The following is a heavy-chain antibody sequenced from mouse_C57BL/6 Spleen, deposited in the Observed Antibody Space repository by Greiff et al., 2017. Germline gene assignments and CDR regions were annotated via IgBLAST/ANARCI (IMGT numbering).Heavy chain of an antibody. CDR1: GFSLTSYG. CDR2: IWSGGST. J-gene: IGHJ1*03. Sequence: VQLQQSGPGLVQPSQSLSITCTVSGFSLTSYGVHWVRQSPGKGLEWLGVIWSGGSTDYNAAFISSLSISKDNSKSQVFFKMNSLQADDTAIYYCARSYYYGSISYWYFDVWGTGTTVTVSS. V-gene: IGHV2-2*01. CDR3: ARSYYYGSISYWYFDV. D-gene: IGHD1-1*01.